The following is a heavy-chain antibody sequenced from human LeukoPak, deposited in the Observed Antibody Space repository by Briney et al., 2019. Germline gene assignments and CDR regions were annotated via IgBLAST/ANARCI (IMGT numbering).Heavy chain of an antibody. CDR2: IRYDGSNK. Sequence: GGSLRLSCAAAGFTFSSYGMHWVRQGPGKGLEWVAFIRYDGSNKYYADSVKGRFTISRDNSKNTLYLQMNSLRAEDTAVYYCARVFWAAAGPPYFDYWGQGTLVTVSS. J-gene: IGHJ4*02. V-gene: IGHV3-30*02. CDR1: GFTFSSYG. CDR3: ARVFWAAAGPPYFDY. D-gene: IGHD6-13*01.